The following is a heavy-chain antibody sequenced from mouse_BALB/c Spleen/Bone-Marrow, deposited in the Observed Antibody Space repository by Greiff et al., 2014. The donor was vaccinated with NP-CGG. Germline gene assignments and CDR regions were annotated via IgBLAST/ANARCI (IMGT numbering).Heavy chain of an antibody. V-gene: IGHV1-80*01. CDR1: GYAFSSYW. CDR2: IYPGDGDT. J-gene: IGHJ4*01. Sequence: QVQLQQSGAELVRPGSSVKISCKASGYAFSSYWMNWVKQRPGQGLEWIGQIYPGDGDTNYNGKFKGKATLTADKSSSTPYMQLSSLTSEDSAVYFCARGVPMDYWGQGTSVTVSS. CDR3: ARGVPMDY.